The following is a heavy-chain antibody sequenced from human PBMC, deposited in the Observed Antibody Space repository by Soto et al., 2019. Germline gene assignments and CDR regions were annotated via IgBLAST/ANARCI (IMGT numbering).Heavy chain of an antibody. D-gene: IGHD6-13*01. CDR1: GFTFSSYG. CDR2: ISYDGSNK. J-gene: IGHJ4*02. Sequence: GGSLRLSCAASGFTFSSYGMHWVRQAPGKGLEWVAVISYDGSNKYYADSVKGRFTISRDNSKNTLYLQMNSLRAEVTAVYYCAKDSGQLALDFDYWGQGTLVTVSS. CDR3: AKDSGQLALDFDY. V-gene: IGHV3-30*18.